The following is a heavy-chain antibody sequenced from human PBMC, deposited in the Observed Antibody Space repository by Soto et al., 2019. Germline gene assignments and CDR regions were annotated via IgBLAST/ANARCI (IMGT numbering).Heavy chain of an antibody. D-gene: IGHD2-2*02. Sequence: EVQLVESGGGLVQPGGSLRLSCAASGLIFTHHWMSWVRQAPGKGLDWVANIKQDGSEQYYVDSVKGRFTISRDNAKNSVYLQMNSLRVEDTALYYCVTPACDATSCYTYDYWGQGTLVTVSS. V-gene: IGHV3-7*01. J-gene: IGHJ4*02. CDR3: VTPACDATSCYTYDY. CDR2: IKQDGSEQ. CDR1: GLIFTHHW.